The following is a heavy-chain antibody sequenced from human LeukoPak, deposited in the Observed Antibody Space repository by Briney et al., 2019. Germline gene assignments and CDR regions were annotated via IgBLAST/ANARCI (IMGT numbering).Heavy chain of an antibody. CDR3: ATAFGLAAAGLFDY. D-gene: IGHD6-13*01. V-gene: IGHV1-69*05. J-gene: IGHJ4*02. CDR2: IIPIFGTA. CDR1: GGTFSSYA. Sequence: GASVKVSCKASGGTFSSYAISWVRQAPGQGLEWMGGIIPIFGTANYAQKFQGRVTITTDESTSTAYMELSSLRSEDTAVYYCATAFGLAAAGLFDYWGQGTLVTVSS.